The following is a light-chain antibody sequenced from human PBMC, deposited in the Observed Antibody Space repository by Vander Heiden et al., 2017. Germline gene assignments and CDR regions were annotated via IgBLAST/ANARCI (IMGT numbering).Light chain of an antibody. Sequence: IQMTQSPSTLSASVGDRVTITFRASQSISSWLAWYQQQRGKAPKLPIYDASSLESGVPSRFNGSGPGTEVTLTISNLQPDDFATYYCQQYNSYYPTWTFGQGTKVEIK. V-gene: IGKV1-5*01. CDR3: QQYNSYYPTWT. CDR1: QSISSW. J-gene: IGKJ1*01. CDR2: DAS.